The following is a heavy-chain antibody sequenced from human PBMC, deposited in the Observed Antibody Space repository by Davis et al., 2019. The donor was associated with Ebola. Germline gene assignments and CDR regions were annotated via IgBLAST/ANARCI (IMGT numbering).Heavy chain of an antibody. J-gene: IGHJ4*02. D-gene: IGHD4-17*01. CDR3: ATDGTDDYDKGTSNY. V-gene: IGHV3-11*06. Sequence: GRFTISRDNAKNSLYLQMNSLRAEDTAVYYCATDGTDDYDKGTSNYWGQGTLVTVSS.